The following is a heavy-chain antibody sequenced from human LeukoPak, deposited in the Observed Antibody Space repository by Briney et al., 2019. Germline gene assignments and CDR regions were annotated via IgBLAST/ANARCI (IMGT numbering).Heavy chain of an antibody. CDR3: ARDRDGYNSFYMDV. CDR1: GGSISSYY. V-gene: IGHV4-59*01. Sequence: PSETLSLTCTVSGGSISSYYWSWIRQPPGKGLEWIGYIYYSGSTNYNPSLKSRVTISVDTSKNQFSLKLSSVTAADTAVYYCARDRDGYNSFYMDVWGKGTTVTISS. J-gene: IGHJ6*03. CDR2: IYYSGST. D-gene: IGHD5-24*01.